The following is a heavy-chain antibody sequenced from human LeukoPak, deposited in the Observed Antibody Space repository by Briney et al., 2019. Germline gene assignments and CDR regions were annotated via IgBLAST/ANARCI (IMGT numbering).Heavy chain of an antibody. D-gene: IGHD3-22*01. V-gene: IGHV4-30-4*01. CDR2: MYYSGST. CDR3: ARPYYYDSRIDP. Sequence: SETLSLTCTVSGGSISSGDYYWSWIRQPPGKGLEWIAYMYYSGSTYYNPSLKSRDTMSADTSKNQLSLKLSSVTAADTAVYYCARPYYYDSRIDPWGQGILVTVSS. CDR1: GGSISSGDYY. J-gene: IGHJ5*02.